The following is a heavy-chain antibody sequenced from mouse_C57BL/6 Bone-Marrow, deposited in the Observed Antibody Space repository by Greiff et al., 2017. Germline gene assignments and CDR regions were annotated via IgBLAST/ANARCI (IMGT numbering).Heavy chain of an antibody. J-gene: IGHJ1*03. Sequence: EVKLMESGGGLVKPGGSLKLSCAASGFTFSDYGMPWVRQAPEKGLGGVAYISSGSSTISYADPVKGRFTLSRANAKNTLLLQMTSLRSEDTAMYYCARPDYYYGSSYVGYFDVGGTGTTVTVSS. CDR1: GFTFSDYG. D-gene: IGHD1-1*01. CDR3: ARPDYYYGSSYVGYFDV. V-gene: IGHV5-17*01. CDR2: ISSGSSTI.